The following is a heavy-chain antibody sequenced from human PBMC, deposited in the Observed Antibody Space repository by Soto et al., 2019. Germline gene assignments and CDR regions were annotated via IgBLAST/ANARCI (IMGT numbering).Heavy chain of an antibody. Sequence: ASGKVSCKASGYTFTSYGISWVRQAPGQGLEWMGWIRANNGNTNYAHKFQGRVTMTTETSTSTAYMELRSLRSDDTAVYYCARDQSIFGVVIEGNYYYYYGMDVWGQGTTVTVSS. CDR3: ARDQSIFGVVIEGNYYYYYGMDV. V-gene: IGHV1-18*01. D-gene: IGHD3-3*01. CDR1: GYTFTSYG. J-gene: IGHJ6*02. CDR2: IRANNGNT.